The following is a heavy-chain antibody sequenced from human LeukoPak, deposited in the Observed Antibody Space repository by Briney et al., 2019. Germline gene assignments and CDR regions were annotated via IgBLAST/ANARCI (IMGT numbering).Heavy chain of an antibody. D-gene: IGHD6-19*01. V-gene: IGHV3-23*01. Sequence: GGSLRLSCEASGFTFNTYAIYWVRQAPGKGLEWVSGICGSGGCTYYADSVKGRFTISRGNSKNTVYLQMNSLTADDTAVYYCAKTTVGHGSGRYPGWPADCWGQGTLVTVSS. J-gene: IGHJ4*02. CDR3: AKTTVGHGSGRYPGWPADC. CDR2: ICGSGGCT. CDR1: GFTFNTYA.